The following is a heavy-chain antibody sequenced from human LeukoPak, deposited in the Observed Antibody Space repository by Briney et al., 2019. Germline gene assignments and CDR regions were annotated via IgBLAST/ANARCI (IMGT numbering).Heavy chain of an antibody. CDR3: AGMYYDFWSGYFSDY. D-gene: IGHD3-3*01. V-gene: IGHV4-34*01. J-gene: IGHJ4*02. CDR1: GGSFSGYY. Sequence: SETLSLTCAVYGGSFSGYYWSWIRQPPGKGLEWIGEINHSGSTNYNPSLKSRVTISVDTSKNQFSLKLSSVTAADTAVYYCAGMYYDFWSGYFSDYWGQGTLVTVSS. CDR2: INHSGST.